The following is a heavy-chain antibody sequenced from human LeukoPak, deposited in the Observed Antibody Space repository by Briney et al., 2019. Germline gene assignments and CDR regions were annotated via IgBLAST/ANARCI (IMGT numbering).Heavy chain of an antibody. Sequence: ASVKVSCKATGYTFTSYGISWVRQAPGQGLERMGWISSNSDNTNYAQRLQGRVTMTTDTSTSTAYMELRSLRSDDTAVYYCARDWGSIKVIADYWGQGTLVTVSS. D-gene: IGHD3-16*01. V-gene: IGHV1-18*01. CDR1: GYTFTSYG. J-gene: IGHJ4*02. CDR2: ISSNSDNT. CDR3: ARDWGSIKVIADY.